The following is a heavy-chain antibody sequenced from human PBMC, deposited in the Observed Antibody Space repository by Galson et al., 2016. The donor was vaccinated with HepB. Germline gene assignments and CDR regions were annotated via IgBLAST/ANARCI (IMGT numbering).Heavy chain of an antibody. Sequence: SLRLSCAASGFSFGAYAMSWVRQAPGKGLEWVSAITGGGISTYYLDSVKGRFVISRDNSKTTLFLQMNNLRAEDTATYYCAKDPRTWGQGTLVTVSS. D-gene: IGHD1-1*01. CDR2: ITGGGIST. CDR3: AKDPRT. J-gene: IGHJ4*02. V-gene: IGHV3-23*01. CDR1: GFSFGAYA.